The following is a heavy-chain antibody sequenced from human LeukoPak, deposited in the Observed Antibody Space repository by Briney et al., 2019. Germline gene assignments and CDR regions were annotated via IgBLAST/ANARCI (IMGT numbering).Heavy chain of an antibody. CDR2: IYSGGST. J-gene: IGHJ3*01. D-gene: IGHD1-26*01. CDR1: GLTFSSNY. Sequence: PGGSLRLSCAASGLTFSSNYMSWVRQAPGQGLEWVSIIYSGGSTIYGDSVKGRFTISRDNSKNTLFLHMNSLRAEDTAVYYCARKMGDLGRAFDFWGQGTMLTVSS. V-gene: IGHV3-53*01. CDR3: ARKMGDLGRAFDF.